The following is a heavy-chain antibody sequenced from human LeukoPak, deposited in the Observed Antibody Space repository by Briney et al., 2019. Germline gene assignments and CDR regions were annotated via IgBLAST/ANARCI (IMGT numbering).Heavy chain of an antibody. CDR2: INHSGST. CDR1: GGTFSSYA. Sequence: SCKASGGTFSSYAISWIRQRPGKGLEWIGEINHSGSTNYNPSLKSRVTISVDTSKNQFSLKLSSVTAADTAVYYCARGPNIAAAGTNWFDPWGQGTLVTVSS. D-gene: IGHD6-13*01. J-gene: IGHJ5*02. V-gene: IGHV4-34*01. CDR3: ARGPNIAAAGTNWFDP.